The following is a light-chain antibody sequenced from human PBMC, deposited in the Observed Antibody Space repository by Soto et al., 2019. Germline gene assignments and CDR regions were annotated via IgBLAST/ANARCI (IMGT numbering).Light chain of an antibody. V-gene: IGLV2-14*01. J-gene: IGLJ3*02. CDR1: SSDVGGYNY. CDR2: EVS. CDR3: SSYTTTSIWV. Sequence: QSVLTQPASVSGSPGQSITISCTGTSSDVGGYNYVSWYQQHPGKAPKLMIYEVSNRPSGVSNRFSGSKSGNTASLTISGLQAEEEANYYSSSYTTTSIWVFGGGTNLTVL.